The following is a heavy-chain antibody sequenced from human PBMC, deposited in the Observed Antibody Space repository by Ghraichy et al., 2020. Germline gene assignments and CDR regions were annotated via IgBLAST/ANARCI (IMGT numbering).Heavy chain of an antibody. CDR1: GFTFGDYA. Sequence: GGSLRLSCTASGFTFGDYAVSWFRQAPGKGLEWVGFIRSKAYGGTTEFAASVKGRFTLSRDDSKSIAYLQMNSLKTEDTAVYYCARDVRWGGGESLQHWGQGTLVTVSS. CDR3: ARDVRWGGGESLQH. CDR2: IRSKAYGGTT. D-gene: IGHD2-15*01. J-gene: IGHJ1*01. V-gene: IGHV3-49*03.